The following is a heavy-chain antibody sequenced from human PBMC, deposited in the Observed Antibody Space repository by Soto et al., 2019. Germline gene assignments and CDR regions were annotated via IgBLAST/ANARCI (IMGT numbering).Heavy chain of an antibody. CDR3: ARDDHDAFDI. J-gene: IGHJ3*02. V-gene: IGHV3-21*01. CDR1: GFTFSSYS. CDR2: ISSSSSYI. Sequence: GALRLSCAASGFTFSSYSMNWVRQAPGKGLEWVSSISSSSSYIYYADSVKGRFTISRDNAKNSLYLQMNSLRAEDTAVYYCARDDHDAFDIWGQGTMVTVSS.